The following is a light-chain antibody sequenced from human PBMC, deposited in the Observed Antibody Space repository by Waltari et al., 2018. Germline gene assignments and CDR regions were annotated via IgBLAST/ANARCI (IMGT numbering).Light chain of an antibody. CDR2: EVS. J-gene: IGLJ1*01. CDR3: SSYTSGTTYV. Sequence: GSPGQSITISCTGTSSDVDGYTYVSWYQQHPGKAPKLMIYEVSNRPSGVSNRFSGSKSGNTASLTISGLQAEDEADYYCSSYTSGTTYVFGTGTTVTVL. CDR1: SSDVDGYTY. V-gene: IGLV2-14*01.